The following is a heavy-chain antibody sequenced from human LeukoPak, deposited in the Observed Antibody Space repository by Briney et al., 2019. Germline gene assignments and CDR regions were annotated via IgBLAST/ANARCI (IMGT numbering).Heavy chain of an antibody. CDR1: GYSISSGYY. V-gene: IGHV4-38-2*02. D-gene: IGHD6-19*01. CDR2: IYHSGST. CDR3: ARESAQWLNYYYYYMDV. Sequence: SETLSLTCTVSGYSISSGYYWCWIRQPPGKGLEWIGSIYHSGSTYYNPSLKSRVTISVDTSKNQFSLKLSSVTAADTAVYYCARESAQWLNYYYYYMDVWGKGTTVTVSS. J-gene: IGHJ6*03.